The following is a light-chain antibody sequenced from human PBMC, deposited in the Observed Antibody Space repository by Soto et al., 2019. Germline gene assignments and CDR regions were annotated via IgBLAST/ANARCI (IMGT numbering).Light chain of an antibody. CDR1: SSNVGGNP. CDR3: ASWDDSLNGPV. CDR2: TNT. V-gene: IGLV1-44*01. J-gene: IGLJ1*01. Sequence: QSFLTQPPSASGTAGQRVTISCSGSSSNVGGNPVNWYQHVPTTAPKLLIYTNTQRPSGVPDRFSGSKSGTSASLAISGLQSEDEADYYCASWDDSLNGPVFGTGTKVTVL.